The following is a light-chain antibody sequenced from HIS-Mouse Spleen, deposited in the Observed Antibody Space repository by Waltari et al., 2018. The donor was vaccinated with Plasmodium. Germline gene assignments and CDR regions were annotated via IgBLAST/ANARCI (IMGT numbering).Light chain of an antibody. CDR2: RDS. CDR1: NIGSKN. Sequence: SYELTQPLSVSVALGQTARITCGGNNIGSKNVHWYQQKPGQAPVLVIYRDSNRPSGIPKRFAGSNSGNTATLTSSRAQAGDEADYYCQVWDSSTGVFGGGTKLTVL. V-gene: IGLV3-9*01. J-gene: IGLJ3*02. CDR3: QVWDSSTGV.